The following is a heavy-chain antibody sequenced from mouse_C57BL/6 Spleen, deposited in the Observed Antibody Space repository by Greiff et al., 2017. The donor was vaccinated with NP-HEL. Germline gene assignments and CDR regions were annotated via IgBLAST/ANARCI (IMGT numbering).Heavy chain of an antibody. Sequence: EVKLVESGGDLVKPGGSLKLSCAASGFTFSSYGLSWVRQTQDKRLEWVATISSGGSYTYYPDSVKGRFTISRDNAKNTLYLQMSSLKSEDTAMYYCARLTTVALDYWGKGTTLTVSS. CDR1: GFTFSSYG. V-gene: IGHV5-6*01. D-gene: IGHD1-1*01. J-gene: IGHJ2*01. CDR2: ISSGGSYT. CDR3: ARLTTVALDY.